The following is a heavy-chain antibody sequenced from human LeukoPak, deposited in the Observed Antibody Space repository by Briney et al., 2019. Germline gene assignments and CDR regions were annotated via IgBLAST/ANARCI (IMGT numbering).Heavy chain of an antibody. CDR3: AKGGRGNGEVY. J-gene: IGHJ4*02. CDR1: GFTFSSYW. D-gene: IGHD2-8*01. Sequence: GGSLRLSCAVSGFTFSSYWMNWVRQAPGKGLEWVANIKQDGSEQNYVDSVKGRFTISRDNAKSSLFLPMNDLRAEDTAVYYCAKGGRGNGEVYWGQGTLVTVSS. CDR2: IKQDGSEQ. V-gene: IGHV3-7*01.